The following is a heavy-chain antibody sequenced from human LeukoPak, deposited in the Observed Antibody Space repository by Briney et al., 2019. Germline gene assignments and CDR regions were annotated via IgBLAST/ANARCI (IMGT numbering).Heavy chain of an antibody. Sequence: SQTLSLTCTVSGGSISSGGYYWSWIRQHPGKGLEWIGYIYYSGSTCYNPSLKSRVALSVDTSKDQFSLKLSSLTAADTAIYYCTNGGIYTTGWYRTLALWGQGTMVTVS. CDR1: GGSISSGGYY. CDR3: TNGGIYTTGWYRTLAL. D-gene: IGHD6-19*01. CDR2: IYYSGST. V-gene: IGHV4-31*03. J-gene: IGHJ3*01.